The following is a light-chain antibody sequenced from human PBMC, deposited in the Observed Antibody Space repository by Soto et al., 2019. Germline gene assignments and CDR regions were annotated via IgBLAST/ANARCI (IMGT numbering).Light chain of an antibody. Sequence: EILLTQSPATLSLSPGERATLSCRASQRLSSYLAWYQKQRGQAPRLLIYDASNRATGIPARFSGSRSGTDFTLSISNLEPEDFSVYSCHQRSDCHLTCGGGIKVEIK. J-gene: IGKJ4*02. CDR2: DAS. CDR3: HQRSDCHLT. V-gene: IGKV3-11*01. CDR1: QRLSSY.